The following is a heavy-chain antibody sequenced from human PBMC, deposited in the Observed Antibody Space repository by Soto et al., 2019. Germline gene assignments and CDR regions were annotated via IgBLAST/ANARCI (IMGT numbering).Heavy chain of an antibody. D-gene: IGHD4-4*01. V-gene: IGHV4-31*03. CDR3: AGDGGYSKLYGMDV. CDR1: GGSISSGGYY. Sequence: KPSETLSLTCTVSGGSISSGGYYWSWIRQHPGKGLEWIGYIYYSGSTYYNPSLKSRVTISVDTSKNQFSLKLSSVTAADTAVYYCAGDGGYSKLYGMDVWGQGTTVTVSS. CDR2: IYYSGST. J-gene: IGHJ6*02.